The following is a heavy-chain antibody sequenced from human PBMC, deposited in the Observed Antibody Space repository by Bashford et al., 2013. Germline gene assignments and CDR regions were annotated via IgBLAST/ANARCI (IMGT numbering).Heavy chain of an antibody. D-gene: IGHD6-6*01. CDR2: IHGSGDRT. CDR3: ARVKPTARRYNWFDP. CDR1: GFTFSSFA. Sequence: GSLRLSCAASGFTFSSFAMSWVRQAPGKGLEYVSMIHGSGDRTYYADSVKGRFTVSRDNSKNTLYLHMGGVTPEDSGVYFCARVKPTARRYNWFDPWGQGTLVTVSS. J-gene: IGHJ5*02. V-gene: IGHV3-23*01.